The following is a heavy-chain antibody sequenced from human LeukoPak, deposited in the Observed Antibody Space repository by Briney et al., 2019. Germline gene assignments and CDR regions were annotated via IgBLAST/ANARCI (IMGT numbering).Heavy chain of an antibody. CDR2: IYYSGST. Sequence: SGTLSLTCTVSGDSISSYYWNWIRQPPGKGLEWIGYIYYSGSTNYNPSLKSRVTISVDTSKNQFSLRLSSVTAADTAVYYCARGSPTIALAGPFDYWGQGTLVTVSS. D-gene: IGHD6-19*01. CDR1: GDSISSYY. CDR3: ARGSPTIALAGPFDY. J-gene: IGHJ4*02. V-gene: IGHV4-59*01.